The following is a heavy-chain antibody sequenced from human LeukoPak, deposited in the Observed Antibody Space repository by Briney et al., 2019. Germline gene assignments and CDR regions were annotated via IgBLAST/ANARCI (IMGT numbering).Heavy chain of an antibody. CDR2: IKQDGSEK. CDR3: ARAESGDEGSFDY. Sequence: AVNLSLSCSASGFTFSNYQLSWLRQAPGMGLKWVANIKQDGSEKYHVDSVKGRFTISRDNAKTSMDLQMNSLKAEDTAEYSWARAESGDEGSFDYWGQGTLVPVSA. J-gene: IGHJ4*02. CDR1: GFTFSNYQ. V-gene: IGHV3-7*01. D-gene: IGHD1-26*01.